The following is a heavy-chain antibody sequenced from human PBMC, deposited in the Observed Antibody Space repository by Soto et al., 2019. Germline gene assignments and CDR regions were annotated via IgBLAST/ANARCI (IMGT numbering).Heavy chain of an antibody. D-gene: IGHD3-3*01. CDR1: GFAFSGFE. CDR2: ISSGASNM. J-gene: IGHJ6*02. CDR3: ARDPNYDFWSGYRNKEGTYGMDV. Sequence: EEQLVESGGGLVQPGGSLRLSCAASGFAFSGFEMNWVRQAPGKGLEWVSYISSGASNMYYADSVKGRFTISRDNAQSSLYLQMNSLRVEDTAVYHCARDPNYDFWSGYRNKEGTYGMDVWGQGTTVTVSS. V-gene: IGHV3-48*03.